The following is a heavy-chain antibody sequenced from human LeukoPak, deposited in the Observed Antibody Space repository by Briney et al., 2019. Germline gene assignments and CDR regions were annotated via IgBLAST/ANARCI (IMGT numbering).Heavy chain of an antibody. V-gene: IGHV4-59*01. CDR2: IYHSGTT. J-gene: IGHJ1*01. Sequence: SETLSLTCTVSGGSITSYFWSWIRQPPGRRLEWIGYIYHSGTTNYNPSLKSRVTISADTSKNQFSLRLTSATAADTAVYYCAQKAPFSPTYSQQWGQGTLVTVSS. CDR3: AQKAPFSPTYSQQ. CDR1: GGSITSYF. D-gene: IGHD2/OR15-2a*01.